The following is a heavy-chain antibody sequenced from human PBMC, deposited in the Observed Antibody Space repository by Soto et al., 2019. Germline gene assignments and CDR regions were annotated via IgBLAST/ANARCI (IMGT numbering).Heavy chain of an antibody. V-gene: IGHV3-72*01. CDR1: GFTFSDYY. Sequence: EVQLVESGGGLVHPGGSVRLSCAASGFTFSDYYMDWVRQAPGMGLEWVGRIRNKAIGYTTDYAASVKGRFIISRDDSKTSMYLQMNRLKIEDTAVYYCAAVAYCFGASCHMQSWGQGTLVIVSS. D-gene: IGHD3-3*01. CDR3: AAVAYCFGASCHMQS. CDR2: IRNKAIGYTT. J-gene: IGHJ5*02.